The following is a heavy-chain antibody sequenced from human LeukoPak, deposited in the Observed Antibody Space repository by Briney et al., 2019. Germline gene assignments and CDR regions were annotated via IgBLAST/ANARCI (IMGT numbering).Heavy chain of an antibody. CDR3: ATTLGSGWKFDY. Sequence: GGSLRLSCAASGFTFSNHGMNWVRQAPGKGLEWVSGISPSGDITYYADSVKGRFTISRDNSKNTLFLQMNSLRPDDTAVYYCATTLGSGWKFDYWGQGTLVTVSS. CDR2: ISPSGDIT. V-gene: IGHV3-23*01. J-gene: IGHJ4*02. CDR1: GFTFSNHG. D-gene: IGHD6-19*01.